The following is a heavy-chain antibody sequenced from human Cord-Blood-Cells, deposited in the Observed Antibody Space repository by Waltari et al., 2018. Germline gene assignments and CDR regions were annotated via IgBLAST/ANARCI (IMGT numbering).Heavy chain of an antibody. CDR2: SEPGDSDT. Sequence: EVQLVQSGAEVKKPGESLKISCKGSGYSFTSYWIGWVRQMPGKGLEWMGISEPGDSDTRYSPSFQGQVTISADKSISTAYLQWSSLKASDTAMYYCARHGKYSNYGGYYFDYWGQGTLVTVSS. V-gene: IGHV5-51*01. CDR1: GYSFTSYW. CDR3: ARHGKYSNYGGYYFDY. D-gene: IGHD4-4*01. J-gene: IGHJ4*02.